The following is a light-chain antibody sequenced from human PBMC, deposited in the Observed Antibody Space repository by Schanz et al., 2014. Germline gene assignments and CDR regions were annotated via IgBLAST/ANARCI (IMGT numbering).Light chain of an antibody. CDR2: DVS. CDR1: SSDVGANNY. J-gene: IGLJ3*02. Sequence: QSVLTQPASVSGSPGQSITIPCTGTSSDVGANNYVSWFQQDPGKAPKVIISDVSDRPSGVSDRFSGSKSGNTASLTISGLQAEDESDYYCISYTTSGTWVFGGGTKVTVL. CDR3: ISYTTSGTWV. V-gene: IGLV2-14*03.